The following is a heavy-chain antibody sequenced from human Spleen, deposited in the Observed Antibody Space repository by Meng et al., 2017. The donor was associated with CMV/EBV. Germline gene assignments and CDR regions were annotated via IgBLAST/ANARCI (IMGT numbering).Heavy chain of an antibody. V-gene: IGHV3-53*01. J-gene: IGHJ5*01. CDR1: GFTVSSNY. CDR3: ARTSCSRTSCYKWFDF. CDR2: IYSGGST. Sequence: GESLKISCAASGFTVSSNYMSWVRQAPGKGLEWVSVIYSGGSTYYADSVKGRFTISRDNAKNSLYLEMNSLGAEDTAVYYCARTSCSRTSCYKWFDFWGQGTLVTVSS. D-gene: IGHD2-2*02.